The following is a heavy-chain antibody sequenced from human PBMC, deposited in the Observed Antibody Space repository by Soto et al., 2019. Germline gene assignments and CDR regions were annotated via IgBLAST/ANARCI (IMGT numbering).Heavy chain of an antibody. Sequence: QVQLQQWGAGLLKPSETLSLTCAVYGGSFSGYYWSWIRQPPGKGLEWIGEINHSGSTNYNPSLKSRFTISVDTSKNQFSLKLSSVTAADTAVYYCARRKRYCSSTSCYTVSWFDPWGQGTLVTVSS. D-gene: IGHD2-2*02. CDR2: INHSGST. CDR3: ARRKRYCSSTSCYTVSWFDP. V-gene: IGHV4-34*01. J-gene: IGHJ5*02. CDR1: GGSFSGYY.